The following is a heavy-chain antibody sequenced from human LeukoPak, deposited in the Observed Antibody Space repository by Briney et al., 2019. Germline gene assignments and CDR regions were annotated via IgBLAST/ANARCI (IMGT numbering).Heavy chain of an antibody. CDR1: GFTFSNYS. J-gene: IGHJ5*02. V-gene: IGHV3-21*01. D-gene: IGHD2-15*01. CDR2: ISSSRSYI. CDR3: AILVVVPARNWFDP. Sequence: GGSLRLSCAASGFTFSNYSMNWVRQAPGKGLEWVSSISSSRSYIYYADSMKGRLTISRDNAKNSLYLQMNSLRAEDTAVYYCAILVVVPARNWFDPWGQGTLVTVSS.